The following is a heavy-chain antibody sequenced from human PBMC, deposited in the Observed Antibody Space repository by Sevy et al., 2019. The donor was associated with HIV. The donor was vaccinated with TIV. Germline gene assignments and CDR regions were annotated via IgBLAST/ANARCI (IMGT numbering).Heavy chain of an antibody. CDR3: ARITSRGWGVFDV. V-gene: IGHV4-39*01. CDR1: GGPISNSSFY. D-gene: IGHD3-10*01. CDR2: IYYSGST. Sequence: SETLSLTCIVSGGPISNSSFYWGWIRQPPGKGLEWLGSIYYSGSTYYNPSLKSRVTLSVDTSKNQFSLKLSSVTAADTALYYCARITSRGWGVFDVWGQGTMVTVSS. J-gene: IGHJ3*01.